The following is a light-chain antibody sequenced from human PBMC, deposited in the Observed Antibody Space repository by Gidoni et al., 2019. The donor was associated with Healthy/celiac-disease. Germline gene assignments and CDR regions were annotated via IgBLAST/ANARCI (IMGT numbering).Light chain of an antibody. J-gene: IGKJ2*01. CDR2: AAS. CDR1: QGISNS. Sequence: DIQMTQSPSYLSASVGDRVTITCRASQGISNSLAWYQQQPGKAPKLLLYAASSLESGVPSRFSGSGSGTDYTLTISSLQPEDFATYYCLQYYSTPHTFGPGTKLEIK. V-gene: IGKV1-NL1*01. CDR3: LQYYSTPHT.